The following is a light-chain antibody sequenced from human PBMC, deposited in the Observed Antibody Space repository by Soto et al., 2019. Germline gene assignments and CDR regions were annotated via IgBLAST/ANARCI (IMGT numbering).Light chain of an antibody. CDR3: QQRSNWPPIT. Sequence: IVLAQSPDTLSLSPGERATLSCRTSQRTANSYFAWSQQKPGQAPRLLIYDASNRATGIPARFSGSGSGTDFTLTISSLEPEDFAVYYCQQRSNWPPITFGQGTRLEIK. V-gene: IGKV3-11*01. J-gene: IGKJ5*01. CDR2: DAS. CDR1: QRTANSY.